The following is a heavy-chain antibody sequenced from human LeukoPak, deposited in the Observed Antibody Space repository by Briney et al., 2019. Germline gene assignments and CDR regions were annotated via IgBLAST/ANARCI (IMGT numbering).Heavy chain of an antibody. CDR3: GSDPNGDYVGALGY. CDR2: VTGGGDGT. J-gene: IGHJ4*01. CDR1: GFSISSYA. D-gene: IGHD2-8*01. V-gene: IGHV3-23*01. Sequence: GGSLRLSRVASGFSISSYALAWVRQTPGKGLEWVSAVTGGGDGTHYIDSVKGRFTISRDNSKNTIYLQMNSLRAEDTAIYFCGSDPNGDYVGALGYWGRGTLVTVSS.